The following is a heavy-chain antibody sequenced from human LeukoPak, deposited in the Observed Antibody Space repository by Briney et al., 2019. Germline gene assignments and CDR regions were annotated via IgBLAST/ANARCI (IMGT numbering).Heavy chain of an antibody. CDR2: LWYDGSNK. CDR3: ARDGYAVDGFDT. CDR1: GFTFSSYG. V-gene: IGHV3-33*01. J-gene: IGHJ3*02. D-gene: IGHD5-18*01. Sequence: GGSLRLSCAASGFTFSSYGMHWVRQAPGKGLEWVAALWYDGSNKNYADSVKGRFTISRDNSKNTLYLQMNSLGAEDMAVYYCARDGYAVDGFDTWGQGTMVTVSS.